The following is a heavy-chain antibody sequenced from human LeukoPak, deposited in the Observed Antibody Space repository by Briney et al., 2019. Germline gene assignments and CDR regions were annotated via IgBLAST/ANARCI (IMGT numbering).Heavy chain of an antibody. CDR1: GFTFSSYW. D-gene: IGHD6-13*01. V-gene: IGHV3-7*01. J-gene: IGHJ4*02. Sequence: GGSLRLSCAPSGFTFSSYWMSWVRQAPGKGLEWVANIQQDGSEKYYVDSVKGRFTISRDNAKNSLYLQMNSLRAEDTAVYYCARNSSSRKAHFDYWGQGTLVTVSS. CDR3: ARNSSSRKAHFDY. CDR2: IQQDGSEK.